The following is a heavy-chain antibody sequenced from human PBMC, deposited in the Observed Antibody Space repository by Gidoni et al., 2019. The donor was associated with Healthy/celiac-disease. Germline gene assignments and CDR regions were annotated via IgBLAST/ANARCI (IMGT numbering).Heavy chain of an antibody. CDR2: ISYDGSNK. Sequence: VQLVESGGGVVQPGRSLRLSCAASGFTFSGYGMHWVRQAPGKGLEWVAVISYDGSNKYYADSVKGRFTISRDNSKNTLYLQMNSLRAEDTAVYYCCSKIQLWFTENDYWGQGTLVTVSS. J-gene: IGHJ4*02. D-gene: IGHD5-18*01. CDR3: CSKIQLWFTENDY. V-gene: IGHV3-30*03. CDR1: GFTFSGYG.